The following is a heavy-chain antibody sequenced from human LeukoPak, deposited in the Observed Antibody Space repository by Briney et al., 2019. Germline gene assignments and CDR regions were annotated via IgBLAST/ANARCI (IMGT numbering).Heavy chain of an antibody. CDR1: GLTFSSHG. CDR2: ISGSGGST. Sequence: PGGSLRLACAGSGLTFSSHGMSWVRQAPGKGLEWVSGISGSGGSTYYADSVKGRFTISRDNSKNTLYLQMNSLRAEDTAIYYCAKDSPGAAQPSGDYWGQGTLVTVSS. V-gene: IGHV3-23*01. D-gene: IGHD2-15*01. J-gene: IGHJ4*02. CDR3: AKDSPGAAQPSGDY.